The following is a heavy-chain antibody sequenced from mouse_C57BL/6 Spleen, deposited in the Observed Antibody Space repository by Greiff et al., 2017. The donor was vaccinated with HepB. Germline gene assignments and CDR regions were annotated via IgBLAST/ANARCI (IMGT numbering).Heavy chain of an antibody. CDR2: INPSSGYT. V-gene: IGHV1-7*01. Sequence: QVQLQQSGAELAKPGASVKLSCKASGYTFTSYWMHWVKQRPGQGLEWIGYINPSSGYTKSNQKFKDKATLTADKSSSTAYMQLSSLTYEDTAVYYCANYDYSLLDYWGQGTTLTVSS. J-gene: IGHJ2*01. CDR1: GYTFTSYW. CDR3: ANYDYSLLDY. D-gene: IGHD2-4*01.